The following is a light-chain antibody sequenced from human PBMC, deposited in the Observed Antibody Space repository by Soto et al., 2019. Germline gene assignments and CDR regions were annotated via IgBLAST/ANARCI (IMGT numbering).Light chain of an antibody. J-gene: IGKJ4*01. CDR2: DTS. CDR3: QQSFA. Sequence: DIQMTQSPSSLSASVGDRVTITCQASQDISNYLNWYQQKPGKAPKLLIYDTSNLQTGVPSRFSGHGSATHFAFTISSLQPEDIATYYCQQSFAFGGGPKVDIK. V-gene: IGKV1-33*01. CDR1: QDISNY.